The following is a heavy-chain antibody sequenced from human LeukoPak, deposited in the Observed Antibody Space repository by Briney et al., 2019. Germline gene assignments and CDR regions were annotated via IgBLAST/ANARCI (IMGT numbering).Heavy chain of an antibody. J-gene: IGHJ4*02. Sequence: GGSLRLSCAASGFTFSSYWMHWVRQAPGKGLVWVSRINTDGSSTSYADSVKGRFTISRDNAKNSLYLQMNSLRAADTAVYYCARGYVLLWFGESPTSYYFDYWGQGTLVTVSS. D-gene: IGHD3-10*01. CDR3: ARGYVLLWFGESPTSYYFDY. CDR1: GFTFSSYW. V-gene: IGHV3-74*01. CDR2: INTDGSST.